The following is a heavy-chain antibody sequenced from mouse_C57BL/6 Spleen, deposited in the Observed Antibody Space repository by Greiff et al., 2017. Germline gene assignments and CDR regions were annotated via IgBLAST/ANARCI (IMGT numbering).Heavy chain of an antibody. CDR1: GFTFSDYG. CDR2: ISSGSSTI. J-gene: IGHJ1*03. Sequence: EVKLVESGGGLVKPGGSLKLSCAASGFTFSDYGMHWVRQAPEKGLEWVAYISSGSSTIYYADTVKGRFTISRDNAKNTLFLQMTSLRSEDTAMYYCATFYYDYDGYFDVWGTGTTVTVSS. V-gene: IGHV5-17*01. D-gene: IGHD2-4*01. CDR3: ATFYYDYDGYFDV.